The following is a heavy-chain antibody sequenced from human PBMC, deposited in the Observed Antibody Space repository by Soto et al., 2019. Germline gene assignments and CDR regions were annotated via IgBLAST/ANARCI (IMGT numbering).Heavy chain of an antibody. V-gene: IGHV4-34*01. CDR3: ARGGIFGVVILPQGFDP. Sequence: AETLSLTCAVFGGSFSGYYWNWIRQPPGKGLEWIGYIYHSGSTYYNPSLKSRVTISVDRSKNQFSLKLSSVTAADTAVYYCARGGIFGVVILPQGFDPWGQGTLVTVSS. D-gene: IGHD3-3*01. J-gene: IGHJ5*02. CDR2: IYHSGST. CDR1: GGSFSGYY.